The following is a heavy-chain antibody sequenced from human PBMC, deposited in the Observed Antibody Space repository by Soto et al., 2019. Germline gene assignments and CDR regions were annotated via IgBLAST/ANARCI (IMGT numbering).Heavy chain of an antibody. V-gene: IGHV2-5*01. D-gene: IGHD2-15*01. CDR1: GFSLTTRGMT. CDR2: DY. CDR3: TRSQDPSTGPMY. J-gene: IGHJ4*02. Sequence: SGPTLVNPTQTLTLTCTVSGFSLTTRGMTLGWIRQPPGKAPEWRALDYQYSPSLQTRLTFTKDTSNYLVVLAMADVDPGDTATDYGTRSQDPSTGPMYWGQGIQVTVSS.